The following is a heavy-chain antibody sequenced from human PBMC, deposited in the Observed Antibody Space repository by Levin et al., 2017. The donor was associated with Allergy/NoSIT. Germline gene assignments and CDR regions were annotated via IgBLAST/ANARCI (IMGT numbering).Heavy chain of an antibody. V-gene: IGHV3-30-3*01. J-gene: IGHJ5*02. D-gene: IGHD3-22*01. Sequence: GGSLRLSCAASGFTFSSYAMHWVRQAPGKGLEWVAVISYDGSNKYYADSVKGRFTISRDNSKNTLYLQMNSLRAEDTAVYYCAREEVGYDSSGYYHNWFDPWGQGTLVTVSS. CDR2: ISYDGSNK. CDR3: AREEVGYDSSGYYHNWFDP. CDR1: GFTFSSYA.